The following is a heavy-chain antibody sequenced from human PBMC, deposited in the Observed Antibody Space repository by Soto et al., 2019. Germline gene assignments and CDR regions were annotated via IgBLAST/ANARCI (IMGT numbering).Heavy chain of an antibody. J-gene: IGHJ6*02. Sequence: GESLKISCNGSGYSFTSYWIGWVRQMPGKGLEWMGIIYPGDSDTRYSPSFQGQVTISADKSISTAYLQWSSLKASDTAMYYCARHKQNYYGSGSHFWYYYYGMDVWGQGTTVTVSS. V-gene: IGHV5-51*01. D-gene: IGHD3-10*01. CDR2: IYPGDSDT. CDR3: ARHKQNYYGSGSHFWYYYYGMDV. CDR1: GYSFTSYW.